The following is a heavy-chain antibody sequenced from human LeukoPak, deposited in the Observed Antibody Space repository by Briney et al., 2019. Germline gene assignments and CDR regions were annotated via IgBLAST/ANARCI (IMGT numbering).Heavy chain of an antibody. J-gene: IGHJ4*02. D-gene: IGHD6-25*01. CDR3: VRLLAAPYYINY. Sequence: GESLKISCKGSGYRFTNYWIGWVRQMPGKGLEWMGIIYPGDSDTRYSPSFQGQVTISADKSISTAYLQWSSLKASDTAMYYCVRLLAAPYYINYWGQGTLVTVSS. V-gene: IGHV5-51*01. CDR1: GYRFTNYW. CDR2: IYPGDSDT.